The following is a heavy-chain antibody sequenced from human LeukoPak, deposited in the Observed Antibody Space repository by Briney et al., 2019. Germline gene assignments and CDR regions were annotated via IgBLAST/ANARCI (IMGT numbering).Heavy chain of an antibody. D-gene: IGHD6-13*01. J-gene: IGHJ5*02. Sequence: GGSLRLSCAASGFTFSGSAVHWVRQAFGKGLEWVGHIRSKADSHATAYAASVQGRFTISRDDSNNTAYLHMNSLKIEDAAVYYCTRPLYSSNCFDPWGQGTLVTVSS. CDR1: GFTFSGSA. CDR2: IRSKADSHAT. V-gene: IGHV3-73*01. CDR3: TRPLYSSNCFDP.